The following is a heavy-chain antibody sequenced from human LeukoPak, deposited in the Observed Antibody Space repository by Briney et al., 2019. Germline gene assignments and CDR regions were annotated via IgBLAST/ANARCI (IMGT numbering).Heavy chain of an antibody. J-gene: IGHJ6*04. CDR3: ARERMVRGVGYGMDV. CDR2: IYYSGST. CDR1: GGSISSYY. Sequence: SETLSLTCTVSGGSISSYYWSWIRQPPGKGLGWIGFIYYSGSTNYNPTLKSRVTISVDTSKNQFSLKLSSVTAVDTAVYYCARERMVRGVGYGMDVWGKGTTVTVSS. D-gene: IGHD3-10*01. V-gene: IGHV4-59*01.